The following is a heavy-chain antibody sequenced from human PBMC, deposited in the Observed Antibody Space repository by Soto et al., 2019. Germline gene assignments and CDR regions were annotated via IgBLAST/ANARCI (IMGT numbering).Heavy chain of an antibody. V-gene: IGHV3-53*01. CDR3: ATSPSINVDTAIHYGMEV. Sequence: RGSLRLSCAASGFTVSSNYTSCVRQAPWKGAQWVSVIYSGGSTYYADSVKGRFTISRDNSKNTLYLQMNSLRAEDTAVYYCATSPSINVDTAIHYGMEVWGQGTTVTVSS. CDR2: IYSGGST. D-gene: IGHD5-18*01. J-gene: IGHJ6*02. CDR1: GFTVSSNY.